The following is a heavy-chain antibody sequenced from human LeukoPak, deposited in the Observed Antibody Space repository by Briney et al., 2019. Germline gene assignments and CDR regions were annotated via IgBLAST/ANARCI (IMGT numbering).Heavy chain of an antibody. CDR1: GFTFSSYG. V-gene: IGHV3-30*02. CDR2: IRYDGSNK. D-gene: IGHD3-10*01. J-gene: IGHJ4*02. CDR3: AKDRAMVRGVIGYFDY. Sequence: GGSLRLSCAASGFTFSSYGMHWVRQAPGKGLEWVAFIRYDGSNKYYADSVKGRFTISRDNSKNTLYPQMNSLRAEDTAVYYCAKDRAMVRGVIGYFDYWGQGTLVTVSS.